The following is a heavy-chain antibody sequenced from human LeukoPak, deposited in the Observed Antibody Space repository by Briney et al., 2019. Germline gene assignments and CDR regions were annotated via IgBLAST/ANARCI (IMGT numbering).Heavy chain of an antibody. CDR2: IKQDGSEK. J-gene: IGHJ4*02. D-gene: IGHD4-17*01. CDR1: GFTLSRYW. V-gene: IGHV3-7*01. CDR3: AREEYGDHLW. Sequence: GGSLKLFCEASGFTLSRYWMSWVRQDPGKGLELVANIKQDGSEKYYVDSVKGRFTISRDNAKNSLYLQMNNLRAEGTAVYYCAREEYGDHLWWGQGTLVTVSS.